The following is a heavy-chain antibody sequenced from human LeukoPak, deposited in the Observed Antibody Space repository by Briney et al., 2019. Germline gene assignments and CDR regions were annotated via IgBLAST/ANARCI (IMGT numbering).Heavy chain of an antibody. CDR2: ISGSGGDT. J-gene: IGHJ4*02. D-gene: IGHD4/OR15-4a*01. CDR3: AKARGATYGTYYFDY. Sequence: PGGSLRLSCAASGFTFSSYAMNRVRQAPGKGLEWVSISGSGGDTYYADSVKGRFTISRDNSKNTLYLQMNSLRAEDTVVYYCAKARGATYGTYYFDYWGQGTLVTASS. CDR1: GFTFSSYA. V-gene: IGHV3-23*01.